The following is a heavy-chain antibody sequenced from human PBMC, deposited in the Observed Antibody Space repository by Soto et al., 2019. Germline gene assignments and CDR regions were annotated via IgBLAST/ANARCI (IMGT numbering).Heavy chain of an antibody. CDR1: GYMFTYYY. CDR2: INPNTGTT. Sequence: QVQLVQSGAEVKKPGASVKVSCKASGYMFTYYYIHWVRQAPGQGLEWMGIINPNTGTTTYAQKCQGRVTMTRDTSTSTVYMDLGSLRSEDTAVYYCARSPYSSGSYYPIDYWGQGTLVTVSS. J-gene: IGHJ4*02. D-gene: IGHD3-22*01. V-gene: IGHV1-46*01. CDR3: ARSPYSSGSYYPIDY.